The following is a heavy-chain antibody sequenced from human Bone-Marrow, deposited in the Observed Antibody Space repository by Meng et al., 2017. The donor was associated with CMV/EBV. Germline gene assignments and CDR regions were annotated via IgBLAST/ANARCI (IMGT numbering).Heavy chain of an antibody. Sequence: GESLKISCAASGFTFSSYDMHWVRQATGKGLEWVSAIGTAGDTYYPGSVKGRFTISRENAKNSLYLQMNSLRAGDTAVYYCARACRQVNNCYLDYWGQGTLVTVSS. CDR3: ARACRQVNNCYLDY. CDR2: IGTAGDT. J-gene: IGHJ4*02. CDR1: GFTFSSYD. D-gene: IGHD1-1*01. V-gene: IGHV3-13*01.